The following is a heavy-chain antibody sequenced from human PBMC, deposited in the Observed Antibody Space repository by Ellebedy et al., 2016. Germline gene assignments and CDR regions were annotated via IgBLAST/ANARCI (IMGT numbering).Heavy chain of an antibody. CDR2: INPNSGGT. D-gene: IGHD4-23*01. J-gene: IGHJ4*02. CDR1: GYTFTGYY. Sequence: ASVKVSCXASGYTFTGYYMHWVRQAPGQGLEWMGWINPNSGGTNYAQKFQGRVTMTRDTSISTAYMELSRLRSDDTAVYYCARERYGGNSIELDYWGQGTLVTVSS. CDR3: ARERYGGNSIELDY. V-gene: IGHV1-2*02.